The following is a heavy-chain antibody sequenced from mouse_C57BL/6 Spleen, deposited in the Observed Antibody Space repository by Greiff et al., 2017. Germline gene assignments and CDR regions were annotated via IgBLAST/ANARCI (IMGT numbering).Heavy chain of an antibody. J-gene: IGHJ3*01. D-gene: IGHD2-3*01. CDR1: GYTFTDYY. CDR3: ARGGYYEAWFAY. CDR2: INPYNGGT. V-gene: IGHV1-19*01. Sequence: EVQLQQSGPVLVKPGASVKMSCKASGYTFTDYYMNWVQQSHGKSLEWIGVINPYNGGTSYNQKFKGKATLTVDKSSSTAYMELNSLTSEDSAVYYCARGGYYEAWFAYWGQGTLVTVSA.